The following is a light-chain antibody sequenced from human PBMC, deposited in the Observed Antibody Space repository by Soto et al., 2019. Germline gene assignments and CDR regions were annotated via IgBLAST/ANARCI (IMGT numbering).Light chain of an antibody. CDR3: QQRSHWPPIT. Sequence: EIVMTQSPATLSLSPGERATLSCRASQSVSNYLAWYQQKPGQAPRLLLYDASNRATGIPARFSGSGSGTDFTLTISSLEPEDFAVYFCQQRSHWPPITFGQGTRLEIK. J-gene: IGKJ5*01. CDR2: DAS. V-gene: IGKV3-11*01. CDR1: QSVSNY.